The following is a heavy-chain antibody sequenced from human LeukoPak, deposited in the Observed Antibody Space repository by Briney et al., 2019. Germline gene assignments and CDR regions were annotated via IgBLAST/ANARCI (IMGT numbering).Heavy chain of an antibody. J-gene: IGHJ4*02. CDR1: GYTFTTYN. CDR3: ARTQRGSFPLDY. D-gene: IGHD1-26*01. Sequence: GAAVKVSFKSSGYTFTTYNIHWGRQPPGQGLEWMGIINPSGGSTSYAQKFPGRATMTRDTSTSTVFMALGSLRSEDTVVYYCARTQRGSFPLDYGGQGTLVTVSS. CDR2: INPSGGST. V-gene: IGHV1-46*01.